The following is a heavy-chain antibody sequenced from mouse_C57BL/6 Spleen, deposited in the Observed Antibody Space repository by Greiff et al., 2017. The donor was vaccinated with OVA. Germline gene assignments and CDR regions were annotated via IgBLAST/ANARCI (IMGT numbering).Heavy chain of an antibody. V-gene: IGHV1-53*01. CDR2: INPSNGGT. CDR1: GYTFTSSW. Sequence: VQLQQPGTELVKPGASVKLSCKASGYTFTSSWMHWVKQRPGQGLEWIGNINPSNGGTNYNEKVKSKATLTVDKSSSTAYMQLSSLTSEDSAVYYCARDDSCYGYFDVWGTGTTVTVSS. CDR3: ARDDSCYGYFDV. D-gene: IGHD2-3*01. J-gene: IGHJ1*03.